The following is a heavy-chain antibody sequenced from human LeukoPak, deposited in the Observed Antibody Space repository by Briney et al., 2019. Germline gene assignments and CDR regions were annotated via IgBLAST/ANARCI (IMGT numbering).Heavy chain of an antibody. CDR1: GGSFSGYY. CDR2: IYYSGST. CDR3: ARARGESDY. J-gene: IGHJ4*02. D-gene: IGHD3-10*01. V-gene: IGHV4-30-4*01. Sequence: SETLSPTCAVYGGSFSGYYWSWIRQPPGKGLEWIGYIYYSGSTYYNPSLKSRVTISVDTSKNQFSLKLSSVTAADTAVYYCARARGESDYWGQGTLVTVSS.